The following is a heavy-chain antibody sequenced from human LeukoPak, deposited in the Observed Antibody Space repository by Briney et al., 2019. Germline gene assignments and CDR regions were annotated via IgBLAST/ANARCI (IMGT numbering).Heavy chain of an antibody. V-gene: IGHV3-53*01. J-gene: IGHJ3*01. CDR3: ARRWGTTFDV. CDR2: IYSDGTT. Sequence: GGSLRLSCAASGFFVSSHYVSWVRQAPVKGLEWVSIIYSDGTTYYADSVKGRFTISRDSSKNTLYLQMHSLRAEDTAIYYLARRWGTTFDVWGQGTMVTVSS. CDR1: GFFVSSHY. D-gene: IGHD3-16*01.